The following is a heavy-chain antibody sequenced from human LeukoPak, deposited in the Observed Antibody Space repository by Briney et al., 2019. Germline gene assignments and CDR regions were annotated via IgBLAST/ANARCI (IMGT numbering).Heavy chain of an antibody. CDR3: AKRGVVIRAILVGFHKEAYYFDS. Sequence: GGSLRLSCAVSGITLSNYAMSWVRQASGKGLEWVAGISGSGGGTSYADSVKGRFTISRDNSKNTLYLQMNNLRVDDTAVYFCAKRGVVIRAILVGFHKEAYYFDSWGQGALVTVSS. V-gene: IGHV3-23*01. CDR2: ISGSGGGT. J-gene: IGHJ4*02. CDR1: GITLSNYA. D-gene: IGHD2-21*01.